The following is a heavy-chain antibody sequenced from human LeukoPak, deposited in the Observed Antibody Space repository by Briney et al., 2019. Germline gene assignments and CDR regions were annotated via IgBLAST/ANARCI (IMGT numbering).Heavy chain of an antibody. CDR2: IKYDESEK. Sequence: GGSLRLSCAASGFTFSNFWMGWVRQAPGEGLEWVASIKYDESEKHDVDSVKGRFTISRDNAKNSLYLQMNSLRGEDTAVYFCTRVTTNGYFEYWGQGSLVTVSS. V-gene: IGHV3-7*04. CDR1: GFTFSNFW. D-gene: IGHD1-1*01. J-gene: IGHJ4*02. CDR3: TRVTTNGYFEY.